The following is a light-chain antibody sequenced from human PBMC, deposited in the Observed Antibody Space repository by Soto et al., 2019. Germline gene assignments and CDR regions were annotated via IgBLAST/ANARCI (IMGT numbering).Light chain of an antibody. CDR3: QQSDSSPRT. CDR1: QTIRTY. J-gene: IGKJ2*01. CDR2: ATS. V-gene: IGKV1-39*01. Sequence: DIQMTQSPSSLSASVGDRVTITCRASQTIRTYLNWYQQEPGKAPKLLIYATSKLASGVPPRFSGSGSGTEFTLTIDSLQPEDFATYYCQQSDSSPRTFGQGTKLDIK.